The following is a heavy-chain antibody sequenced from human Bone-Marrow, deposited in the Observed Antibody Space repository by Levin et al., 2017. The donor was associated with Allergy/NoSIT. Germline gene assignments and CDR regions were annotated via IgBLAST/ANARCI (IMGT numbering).Heavy chain of an antibody. V-gene: IGHV5-51*01. D-gene: IGHD2-15*01. CDR3: ARTVVVAAEDSYYDYGFDV. Sequence: LGESLKISCRGSGYRFPSFWIAWVRQVPGKGLEWVGSIDPRDSETRYSPSFQGRITLSVDNSIGTSSLRWSSLTAYASATYFCARTVVVAAEDSYYDYGFDVWGQGTTVTVSS. CDR2: IDPRDSET. J-gene: IGHJ6*02. CDR1: GYRFPSFW.